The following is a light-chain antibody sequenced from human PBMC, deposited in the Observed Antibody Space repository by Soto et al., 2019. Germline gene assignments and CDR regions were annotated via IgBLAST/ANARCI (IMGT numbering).Light chain of an antibody. CDR1: LSLGNN. J-gene: IGKJ1*01. V-gene: IGKV3-15*01. CDR3: QHYNYWPPKT. Sequence: DIVMTQSPATLSVSAGERTTLSCRASLSLGNNLAWYQQKPGQAPRLLIYGAYTRATGIPARFSGSGSGTDFTLTISSLQSEDFAVYYCQHYNYWPPKTFGQGTKVDIK. CDR2: GAY.